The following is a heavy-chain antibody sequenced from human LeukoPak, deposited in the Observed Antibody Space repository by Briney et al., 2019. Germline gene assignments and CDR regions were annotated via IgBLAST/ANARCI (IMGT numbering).Heavy chain of an antibody. CDR1: GYTFTSYH. CDR2: IKSTSDTT. J-gene: IGHJ4*02. V-gene: IGHV1-46*01. CDR3: VREDAHTYYFDF. Sequence: GASVKVSCKTSGYTFTSYHMHWVRQAPGQGLEWVAIIKSTSDTTVYAQKFQGRVTVTRDTSTSTVYMDLSSLSSEDTAVYYCVREDAHTYYFDFWGPGTLVTVSS. D-gene: IGHD2-2*01.